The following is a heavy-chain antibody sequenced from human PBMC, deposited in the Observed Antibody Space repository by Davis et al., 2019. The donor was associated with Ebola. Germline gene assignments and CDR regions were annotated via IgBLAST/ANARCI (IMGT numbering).Heavy chain of an antibody. Sequence: GESLNISCAASGFTFSSYIMNWVRPPPGKRLEWVSYISSSSSTIYYADSVKGRFTTSRDNAKNSRYLQMNSLRDDDTAVYYCARGLIYDSSGIFIDYWGQGTLVTVSS. CDR3: ARGLIYDSSGIFIDY. CDR1: GFTFSSYI. J-gene: IGHJ4*02. CDR2: ISSSSSTI. D-gene: IGHD3-22*01. V-gene: IGHV3-48*02.